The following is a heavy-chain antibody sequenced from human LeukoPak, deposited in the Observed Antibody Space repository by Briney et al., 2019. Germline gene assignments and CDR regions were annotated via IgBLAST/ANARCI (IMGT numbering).Heavy chain of an antibody. CDR1: GGSFSGYY. J-gene: IGHJ4*02. CDR2: IYTSGST. D-gene: IGHD1-26*01. V-gene: IGHV4-59*10. CDR3: ARKEGESYYFDY. Sequence: PSETLSLTCAVYGGSFSGYYWSWIRQPAGKGLEWIGRIYTSGSTNYNPSLKSRVTISEDTSKNHFSLKLSSVTAADTAVYYCARKEGESYYFDYWGQGTLVTVSS.